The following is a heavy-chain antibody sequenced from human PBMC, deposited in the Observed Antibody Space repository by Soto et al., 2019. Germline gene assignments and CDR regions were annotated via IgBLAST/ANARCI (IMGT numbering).Heavy chain of an antibody. CDR1: GYTFTTYG. D-gene: IGHD1-1*01. J-gene: IGHJ4*02. V-gene: IGHV1-18*01. CDR2: ISAHNGNT. Sequence: QVHLVQSGAEVKKPGASVKVSCKGSGYTFTTYGITWVRQAPGQGLEWMGWISAHNGNTNYAQKLKGRVTVTRDTSTSTAYMELRSLRSVDTAVYYGARGRYGDYWGQGALVTVSS. CDR3: ARGRYGDY.